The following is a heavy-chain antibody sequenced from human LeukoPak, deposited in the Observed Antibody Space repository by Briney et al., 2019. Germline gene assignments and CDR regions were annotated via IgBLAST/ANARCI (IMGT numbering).Heavy chain of an antibody. J-gene: IGHJ3*02. CDR3: AKDHDYYASGPI. V-gene: IGHV3-23*01. D-gene: IGHD3-10*01. CDR2: ISGSGDST. CDR1: GFIFSNYA. Sequence: GGSLRLSCAVSGFIFSNYAMNWARQAPGKGLEWVSAISGSGDSTYYADSVKGRFTISRDNSKNTLSLQMNSLRAEDTAVYYCAKDHDYYASGPIWGQGTMVTVSS.